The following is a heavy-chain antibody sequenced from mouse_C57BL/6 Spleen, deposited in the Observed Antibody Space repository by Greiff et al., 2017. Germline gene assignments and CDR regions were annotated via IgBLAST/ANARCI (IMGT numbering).Heavy chain of an antibody. CDR3: ARGYDGYCWFAY. Sequence: VQLQQSGPELVKPGASVKIPCKASGYTFTDYNMDWVKQSPGQSLEWIGDINPNTGGTIYNQKFKGKATLTVDKSSSTAYMELRSLTSEDTAVYYCARGYDGYCWFAYWGQGTLVTVSA. CDR1: GYTFTDYN. D-gene: IGHD2-3*01. J-gene: IGHJ3*01. V-gene: IGHV1-18*01. CDR2: INPNTGGT.